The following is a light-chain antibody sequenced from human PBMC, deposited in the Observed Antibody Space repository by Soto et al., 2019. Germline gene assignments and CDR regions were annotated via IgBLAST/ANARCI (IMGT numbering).Light chain of an antibody. CDR3: AAWDDSLSAL. CDR1: SSNIGSNY. J-gene: IGLJ2*01. Sequence: QAVVTQPPSASGTPGQRVTISCSGSSSNIGSNYVYWYQQLPGTAPKLLIYRNNHRPSGVPDRFSGSKSGTSASLAISGLRSEDEADYYCAAWDDSLSALFGGGTKVIVL. V-gene: IGLV1-47*01. CDR2: RNN.